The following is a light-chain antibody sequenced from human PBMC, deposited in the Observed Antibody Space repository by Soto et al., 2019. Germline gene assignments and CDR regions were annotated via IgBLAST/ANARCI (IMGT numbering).Light chain of an antibody. J-gene: IGLJ1*01. Sequence: QSALTQPPSASVTPGQRVTISFSGSSSNIGSNYVYWYQQLPGTAPKLLIYRNNQRPSGVPDRFSGSKSGTSASPAISGLRSEDEADYYCAAWDDSLSGRGVFGTGTKVTVL. CDR2: RNN. V-gene: IGLV1-47*01. CDR3: AAWDDSLSGRGV. CDR1: SSNIGSNY.